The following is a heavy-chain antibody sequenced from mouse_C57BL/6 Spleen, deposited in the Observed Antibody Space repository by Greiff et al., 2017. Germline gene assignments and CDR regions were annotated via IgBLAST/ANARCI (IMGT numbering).Heavy chain of an antibody. V-gene: IGHV1-82*01. J-gene: IGHJ2*01. CDR3: ARGYDEGYYFDY. Sequence: VQLQESGPELVKPGASVKISCKASGYAFSSSWMNWVKQRPGKGLEWIGRIYPGDGDTNYNGKFKGKATLTADKSSSTAYMQLSSLTFEDSAVYFCARGYDEGYYFDYWGQGTTLTVSS. CDR1: GYAFSSSW. D-gene: IGHD2-14*01. CDR2: IYPGDGDT.